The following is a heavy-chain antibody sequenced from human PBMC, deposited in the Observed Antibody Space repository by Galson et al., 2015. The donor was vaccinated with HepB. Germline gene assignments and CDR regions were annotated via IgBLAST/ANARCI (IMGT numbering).Heavy chain of an antibody. CDR3: ARDELWYYDSSSYYADY. CDR2: IRYDGSNK. V-gene: IGHV3-30*02. D-gene: IGHD3-22*01. CDR1: GFTFSSYG. J-gene: IGHJ4*02. Sequence: SLRLSCAASGFTFSSYGMHWVRQAPGKGLEWVAFIRYDGSNKYYADSVKGRFTISRDNAKNSLYLQMNSLGDEDTAVYYCARDELWYYDSSSYYADYWGQGTLVTVSS.